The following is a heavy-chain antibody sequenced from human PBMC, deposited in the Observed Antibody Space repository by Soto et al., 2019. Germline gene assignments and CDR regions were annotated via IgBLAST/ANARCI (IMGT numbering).Heavy chain of an antibody. CDR3: ASPLHCANGVCPSYVDY. Sequence: SVKLACNASGGSLISYAISWVRQAPGQGLEWMGGIIPVFGTANYAQKFQCRVTITADESTSTAYMELSSLRSEDPAVYYCASPLHCANGVCPSYVDYWGQGTLVTSPQ. V-gene: IGHV1-69*13. J-gene: IGHJ4*02. D-gene: IGHD2-8*01. CDR1: GGSLISYA. CDR2: IIPVFGTA.